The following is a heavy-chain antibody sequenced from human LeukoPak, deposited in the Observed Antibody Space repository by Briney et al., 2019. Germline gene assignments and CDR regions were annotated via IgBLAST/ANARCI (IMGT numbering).Heavy chain of an antibody. CDR3: ARSRDILTGYPGDY. Sequence: SETLSLTCTVSGGSISSYYWSWIRQPPGKGLEWIGYIYYSGSTNYNPSLKSRVTISVDTSKNQFSLKLSSVTAADTAVYYCARSRDILTGYPGDYWGQGTLVTVSS. CDR1: GGSISSYY. J-gene: IGHJ4*02. D-gene: IGHD3-9*01. V-gene: IGHV4-59*01. CDR2: IYYSGST.